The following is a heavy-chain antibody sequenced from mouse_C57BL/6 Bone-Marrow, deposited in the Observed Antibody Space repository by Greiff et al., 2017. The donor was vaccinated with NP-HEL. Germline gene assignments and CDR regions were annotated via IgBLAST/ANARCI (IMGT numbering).Heavy chain of an antibody. Sequence: VQLQQSGPVLVKPGASVKMSCTASGYTFTDYYMNWVKQSHGKRLEWIGVINPYNGGTSYNQKFKGKATLTVDKSSSTAYMELNSLTSEDSAVYYWARGGSSYDWYFDVGGTGTTVTVSS. J-gene: IGHJ1*03. D-gene: IGHD1-1*01. CDR2: INPYNGGT. CDR1: GYTFTDYY. V-gene: IGHV1-19*01. CDR3: ARGGSSYDWYFDV.